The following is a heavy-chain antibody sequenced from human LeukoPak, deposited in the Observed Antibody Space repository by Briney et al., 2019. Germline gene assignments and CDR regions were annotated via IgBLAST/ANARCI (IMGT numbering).Heavy chain of an antibody. V-gene: IGHV3-33*05. D-gene: IGHD3-10*01. CDR3: AREGHVLLWFGELLG. J-gene: IGHJ4*02. CDR2: ITNDGNYE. Sequence: GGSLRLSCAASGFTFSTYGMHWVRQAPGKGLEWVAVITNDGNYEKYADAVRGRFTISRDNAKNSLYLQINSLRAEDTAVYYCAREGHVLLWFGELLGWGQGTLVTVSS. CDR1: GFTFSTYG.